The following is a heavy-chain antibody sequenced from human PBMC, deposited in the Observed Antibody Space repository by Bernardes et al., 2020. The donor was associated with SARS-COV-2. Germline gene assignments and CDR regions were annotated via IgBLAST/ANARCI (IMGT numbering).Heavy chain of an antibody. D-gene: IGHD2-21*01. CDR3: ARCVVGYYAMDV. V-gene: IGHV3-53*01. CDR1: GFTVSSIY. CDR2: FYSGDST. Sequence: GGSLRLSCAASGFTVSSIYMSWVRQAPGKGLECVSFFYSGDSTYYADSVKGRFTISRDNSKNTLYLQMNSLRAEDTAVYYCARCVVGYYAMDVWGQGTTVTVSS. J-gene: IGHJ6*02.